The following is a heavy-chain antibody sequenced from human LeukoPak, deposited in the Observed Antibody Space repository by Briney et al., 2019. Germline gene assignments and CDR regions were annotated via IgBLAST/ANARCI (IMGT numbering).Heavy chain of an antibody. V-gene: IGHV3-23*01. CDR3: ARNENSGWGYFDY. J-gene: IGHJ4*02. CDR1: RFTFNSYA. Sequence: GGSLRLSCAASRFTFNSYAMSWVRQAPGKGLEWVSVIGGSNGITFYVGSVKGRFTISRDNSKDTLYLQMNSLRAEDTAVYYCARNENSGWGYFDYWGQGTLVAVSS. CDR2: IGGSNGIT. D-gene: IGHD5-12*01.